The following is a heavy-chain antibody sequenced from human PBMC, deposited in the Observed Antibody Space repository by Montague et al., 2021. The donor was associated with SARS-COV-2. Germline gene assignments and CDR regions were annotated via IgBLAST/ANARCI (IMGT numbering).Heavy chain of an antibody. CDR2: TYYRSKWYN. Sequence: CAISGDSVSSNLATWNWIRQSPSRGLEWLGRTYYRSKWYNDYAESVKSRITIDPDTSKHQFSLHLNSVTPEDTAAYYCARIPVGSKYYFDFWGQGTLVTVSS. CDR3: ARIPVGSKYYFDF. J-gene: IGHJ4*02. CDR1: GDSVSSNLAT. D-gene: IGHD2-2*01. V-gene: IGHV6-1*01.